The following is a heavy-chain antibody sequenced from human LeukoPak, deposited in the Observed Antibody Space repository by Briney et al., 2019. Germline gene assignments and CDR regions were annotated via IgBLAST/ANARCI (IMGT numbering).Heavy chain of an antibody. Sequence: GGSLRLSCAASGFTFSSYAMTWVRQAPGKGLEWVSVICGSGDGTYYAESVKGRFTISRDNSKNTLYLQMNSLRAEDTAVYYCAKFGGRAVYYYDSSGYSAYYGMDVWGQGTTVTVSS. J-gene: IGHJ6*02. CDR1: GFTFSSYA. V-gene: IGHV3-23*01. CDR3: AKFGGRAVYYYDSSGYSAYYGMDV. CDR2: ICGSGDGT. D-gene: IGHD3-22*01.